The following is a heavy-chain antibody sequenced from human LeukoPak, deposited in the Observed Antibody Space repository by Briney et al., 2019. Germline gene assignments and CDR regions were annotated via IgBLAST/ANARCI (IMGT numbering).Heavy chain of an antibody. J-gene: IGHJ4*02. Sequence: GGSLRLSCVGSGLTLSGQEMNWFGQPPGKGLEWVANMKHDGNEKHYVDSVEGRFTISRDNAKSSLYLQMNNLRAEDTAVYYCARDLGHSGYDLYDYWGQGTLVTVSS. V-gene: IGHV3-7*01. CDR2: MKHDGNEK. D-gene: IGHD5-12*01. CDR3: ARDLGHSGYDLYDY. CDR1: GLTLSGQE.